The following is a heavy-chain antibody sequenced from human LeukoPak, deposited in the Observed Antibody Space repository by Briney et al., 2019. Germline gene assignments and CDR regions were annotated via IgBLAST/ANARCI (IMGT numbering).Heavy chain of an antibody. D-gene: IGHD4-17*01. CDR3: ASTVTTPGAFDI. CDR1: GYTFTSYG. V-gene: IGHV1-18*01. CDR2: ISAYNGNT. Sequence: ASVKVSCKASGYTFTSYGISWVRQAPGQGLGWMGWISAYNGNTNYAQKLQGRVTMTTDTSTSTAYMELRGLRSDDTAVYYCASTVTTPGAFDIWGQGTMVTVSS. J-gene: IGHJ3*02.